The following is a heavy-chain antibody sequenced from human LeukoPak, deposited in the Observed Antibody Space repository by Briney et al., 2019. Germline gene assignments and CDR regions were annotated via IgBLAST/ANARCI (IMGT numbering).Heavy chain of an antibody. CDR1: GGSISSGSYY. CDR3: ARGGDCTNGVCYYYYMDV. D-gene: IGHD2-8*01. V-gene: IGHV4-61*02. CDR2: IYTSGST. J-gene: IGHJ6*03. Sequence: SETLSLTCTVSGGSISSGSYYWSWIRQPAGKGLEWIGRIYTSGSTNYNPSLKSRVTISVDTSKNQFSLKLSSVTAADTAVYYCARGGDCTNGVCYYYYMDVWGKGTTVTVSS.